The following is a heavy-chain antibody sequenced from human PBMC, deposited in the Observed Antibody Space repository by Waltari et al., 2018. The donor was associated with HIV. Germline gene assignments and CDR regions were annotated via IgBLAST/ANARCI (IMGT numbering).Heavy chain of an antibody. D-gene: IGHD4-17*01. CDR3: ARVTTVTGDSYFYYGMDV. CDR1: CYTFNAYH. Sequence: QVQLIQSGAEVRDPGASVKVSCRASCYTFNAYHLHWVRQAPGQGLEWMGRINPNTGGTNYAQKFQARVTMTRDISIGTAYMELTSLRPNDTAVYYCARVTTVTGDSYFYYGMDVWGQGTTVVVSS. J-gene: IGHJ6*02. V-gene: IGHV1-2*06. CDR2: INPNTGGT.